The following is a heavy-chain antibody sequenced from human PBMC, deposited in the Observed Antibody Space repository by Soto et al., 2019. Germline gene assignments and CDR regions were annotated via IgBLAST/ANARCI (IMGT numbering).Heavy chain of an antibody. CDR1: GGSISSGGYY. CDR3: ARVPRPSIVGATAPGDY. J-gene: IGHJ4*02. Sequence: QVQLQESGPGLVKPSQTLSLTCTVSGGSISSGGYYWSWIRQHPGKGLEWIGYMYYSGSTYYNPSLKSRVTISGDTSKDQFYLKLSSVTAADTAVYFCARVPRPSIVGATAPGDYWGQGTLVTVSS. CDR2: MYYSGST. D-gene: IGHD1-26*01. V-gene: IGHV4-31*03.